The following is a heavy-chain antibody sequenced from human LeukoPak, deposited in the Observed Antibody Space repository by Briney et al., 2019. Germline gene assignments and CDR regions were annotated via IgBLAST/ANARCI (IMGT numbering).Heavy chain of an antibody. Sequence: TSETLSLTCTVSGGSISSYYWSWIRQPPGKGLEWIGYIYYSGSTNYNPSLKSRVTISVDTSKNQFSLKLSSVTAADTAVYYCAREGYSYGSNYFDYWGQGTLVTVSS. CDR2: IYYSGST. V-gene: IGHV4-59*01. D-gene: IGHD5-18*01. CDR1: GGSISSYY. J-gene: IGHJ4*02. CDR3: AREGYSYGSNYFDY.